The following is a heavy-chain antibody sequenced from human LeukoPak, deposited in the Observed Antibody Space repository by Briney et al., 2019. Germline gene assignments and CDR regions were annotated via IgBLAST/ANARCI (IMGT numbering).Heavy chain of an antibody. D-gene: IGHD6-13*01. CDR3: ARIAAAGTLLDP. CDR2: IYYTGTT. J-gene: IGHJ5*02. V-gene: IGHV4-39*07. CDR1: GGSISINSYY. Sequence: SETLSLTCTVSGGSISINSYYWAWIRQPPGKGLEWIGSIYYTGTTYYNPSLKNRVTISVDTSNNQFSLRLTSVTAADTAVYYCARIAAAGTLLDPWGQGTLVTVSS.